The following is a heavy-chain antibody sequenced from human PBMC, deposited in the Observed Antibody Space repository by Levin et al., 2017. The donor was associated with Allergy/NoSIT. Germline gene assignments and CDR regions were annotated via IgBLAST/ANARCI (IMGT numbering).Heavy chain of an antibody. CDR2: ISYDGSNK. Sequence: LSLTCAASGFTFSSSAMHWVRQAPGKGLEWVAVISYDGSNKYYADSVKGRFTISRDNSKNTLYLQMNSLRAEDTAVYYCSRTYGDYPHYYYYYGMDVWGQGTTVTVSS. J-gene: IGHJ6*02. D-gene: IGHD4-17*01. CDR1: GFTFSSSA. CDR3: SRTYGDYPHYYYYYGMDV. V-gene: IGHV3-30-3*01.